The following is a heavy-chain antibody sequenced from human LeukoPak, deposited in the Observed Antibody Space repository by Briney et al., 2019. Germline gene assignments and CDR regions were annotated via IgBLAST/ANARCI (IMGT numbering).Heavy chain of an antibody. CDR1: GYTLTSYD. CDR3: ARGPYYDFWSGSYHYYYYGMDV. J-gene: IGHJ6*02. V-gene: IGHV1-8*01. CDR2: MNPNSGKT. Sequence: ASVKVSCKASGYTLTSYDINWVRQASGQGLEWMGWMNPNSGKTGYAQKFQGRVTMTRNTSISTAYMELSSLRSEDTAVYYCARGPYYDFWSGSYHYYYYGMDVWGQGTTVTVSS. D-gene: IGHD3-3*01.